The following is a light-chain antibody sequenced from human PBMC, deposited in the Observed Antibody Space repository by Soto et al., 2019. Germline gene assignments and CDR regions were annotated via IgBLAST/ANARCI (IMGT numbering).Light chain of an antibody. CDR1: SSNIGAGYD. V-gene: IGLV1-40*01. J-gene: IGLJ1*01. Sequence: QAVVTQPPSVSGAPGQRVTISCTGSSSNIGAGYDVHWYQQLPGTAPKLLIYGNSNRPSGVPDRFSGSKSGTSASLAITGLQAEDEADYYFQSYDSSLSAVFGTGTKVTVL. CDR3: QSYDSSLSAV. CDR2: GNS.